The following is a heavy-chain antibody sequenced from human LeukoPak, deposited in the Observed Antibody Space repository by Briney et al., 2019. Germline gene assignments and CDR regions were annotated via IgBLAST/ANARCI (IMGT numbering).Heavy chain of an antibody. CDR3: ARSGAYGSGSYLSY. V-gene: IGHV1-2*02. CDR2: IDPNSGGT. J-gene: IGHJ4*02. Sequence: ASVKVSCKASGYTFTGYYMHWVRQAPGQGLEWMGWIDPNSGGTNYAQKFQGRVTMTRDTSISTAYMEPGSLRSDDTAVYYCARSGAYGSGSYLSYWGQGTLVTVSS. CDR1: GYTFTGYY. D-gene: IGHD3-10*01.